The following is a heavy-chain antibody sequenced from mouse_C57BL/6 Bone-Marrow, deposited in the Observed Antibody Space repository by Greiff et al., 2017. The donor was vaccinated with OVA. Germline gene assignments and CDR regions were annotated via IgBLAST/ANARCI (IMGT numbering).Heavy chain of an antibody. CDR2: IDPENGDT. CDR3: TPRITLDFDY. V-gene: IGHV14-4*01. CDR1: GFNIKDDY. Sequence: EVQLQQSGAELVRPGASVKLSCTASGFNIKDDYMHWVKQRPEQGLEWIGWIDPENGDTEYASKFQGKATITADTSSNTAYLQLSSLTSEDTAVYYCTPRITLDFDYWGQGTTLTVSS. J-gene: IGHJ2*01.